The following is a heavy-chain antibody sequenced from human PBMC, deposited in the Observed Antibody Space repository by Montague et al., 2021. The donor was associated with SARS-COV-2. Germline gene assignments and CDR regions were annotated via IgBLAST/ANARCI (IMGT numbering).Heavy chain of an antibody. CDR1: GGSISSYY. D-gene: IGHD3-3*01. CDR3: ARVSRITIFGVVGWFDP. V-gene: IGHV4-59*01. CDR2: IYYSGST. J-gene: IGHJ5*02. Sequence: SETLSLTCTVSGGSISSYYWSWIRQPPGRGLEWIGYIYYSGSTNXNPSLKSGVTISVDTSKNQFSLKLSSVTAADTAVYYCARVSRITIFGVVGWFDPWGQGTLGTVSS.